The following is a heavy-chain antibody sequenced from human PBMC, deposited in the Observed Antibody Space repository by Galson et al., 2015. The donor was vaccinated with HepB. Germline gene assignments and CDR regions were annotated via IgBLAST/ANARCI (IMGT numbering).Heavy chain of an antibody. D-gene: IGHD2-2*01. Sequence: SLRLSCAASGFTFSSYAMHWVRQAPGKGLEYVSAICSNGGSTYYADSVKGRFTISRDNSKNTLYLQMSSLRAEDTAVYYCVKSEDIVVVPAAPLSYYGMDVWGQGTTVTVSS. V-gene: IGHV3-64D*06. CDR3: VKSEDIVVVPAAPLSYYGMDV. CDR2: ICSNGGST. J-gene: IGHJ6*02. CDR1: GFTFSSYA.